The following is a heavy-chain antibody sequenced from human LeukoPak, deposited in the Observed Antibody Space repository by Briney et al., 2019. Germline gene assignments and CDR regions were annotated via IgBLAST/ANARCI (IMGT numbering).Heavy chain of an antibody. V-gene: IGHV4-4*02. CDR1: GGSISSSNW. J-gene: IGHJ6*03. CDR3: ARGGRSSGWYKDYYYYMDV. Sequence: SETLSLTCAVSGGSISSSNWWSWVRQPPGKGLEWIGEIYHSGSTNYNPSLKSRVTISVDKSKNQFSLKLSSVTAADTAVYYCARGGRSSGWYKDYYYYMDVWGKGTTVTVSS. CDR2: IYHSGST. D-gene: IGHD6-19*01.